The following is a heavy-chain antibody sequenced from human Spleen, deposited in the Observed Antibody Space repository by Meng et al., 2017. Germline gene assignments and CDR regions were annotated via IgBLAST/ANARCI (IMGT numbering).Heavy chain of an antibody. J-gene: IGHJ6*02. V-gene: IGHV3-11*04. CDR3: ARDNYYGSGPFYYYGMDV. CDR2: ISSSGSTI. Sequence: GESLKISCAASGFTFSDYYMSWIRQAPGKGLEWVSYISSSGSTIYYADSVKGRFTISRDNAKNSLYLQMNSLRAEDTAVYYCARDNYYGSGPFYYYGMDVWGQGTTVTVSS. CDR1: GFTFSDYY. D-gene: IGHD3-10*01.